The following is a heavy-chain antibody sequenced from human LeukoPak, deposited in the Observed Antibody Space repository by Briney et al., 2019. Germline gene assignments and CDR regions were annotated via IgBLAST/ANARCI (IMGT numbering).Heavy chain of an antibody. CDR1: GYTFTSYG. V-gene: IGHV1-18*01. CDR3: ARDKGPLYGDYVGSY. J-gene: IGHJ4*02. CDR2: ISAYNGNT. Sequence: GASVKVSCKASGYTFTSYGISWVRQAPGQGLEWMGWISAYNGNTNYAQKLQGRVTMTTDTSTSTAYMELGSLRSDDTAVYYCARDKGPLYGDYVGSYWGQGTLVTVSS. D-gene: IGHD4-17*01.